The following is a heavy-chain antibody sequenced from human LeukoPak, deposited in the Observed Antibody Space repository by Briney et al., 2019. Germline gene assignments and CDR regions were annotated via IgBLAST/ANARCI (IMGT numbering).Heavy chain of an antibody. Sequence: PGGSLRLSCGASGFSFSSSAMHWVRQAPGKGLDWVAFIHYDGNKKYYADSVKGRFTISRDNAKNTVYLQMNSLRPEDTAVYYCAARRLTVTTEIDYWGQGTLVTVSS. J-gene: IGHJ4*02. CDR2: IHYDGNKK. D-gene: IGHD4-17*01. CDR3: AARRLTVTTEIDY. CDR1: GFSFSSSA. V-gene: IGHV3-30*02.